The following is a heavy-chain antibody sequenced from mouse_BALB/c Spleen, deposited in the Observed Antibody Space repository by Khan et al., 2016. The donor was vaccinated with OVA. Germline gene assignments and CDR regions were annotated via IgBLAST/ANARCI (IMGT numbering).Heavy chain of an antibody. J-gene: IGHJ3*01. CDR1: GYTFTSYY. CDR3: TRSGYGSFAY. V-gene: IGHV1-53*01. D-gene: IGHD2-2*01. CDR2: INPSNGDT. Sequence: QVQLKESGAELVKPGASVRLSCKASGYTFTSYYLYWVKQRPGPGLEWLGDINPSNGDTNFNEKFKSKATLTVDKSSSTAYIHLNSLTSEDSAVYYCTRSGYGSFAYWGQGTLVTVSA.